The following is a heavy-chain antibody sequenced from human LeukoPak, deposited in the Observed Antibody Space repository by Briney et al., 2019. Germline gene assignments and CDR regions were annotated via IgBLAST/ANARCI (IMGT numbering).Heavy chain of an antibody. CDR1: GFTFSSYA. D-gene: IGHD3-22*01. CDR2: IGAGGTFT. CDR3: ARMPYYYDSGPGGFDI. Sequence: GGSLRLSCTASGFTFSSYAMNWVRQAPGKGLEWVSGIGAGGTFTYYADSVKGRFTIFRDNSRNTLYLQMNSLRDEDTAVYYCARMPYYYDSGPGGFDIWGRGTMVTVSS. J-gene: IGHJ3*02. V-gene: IGHV3-23*01.